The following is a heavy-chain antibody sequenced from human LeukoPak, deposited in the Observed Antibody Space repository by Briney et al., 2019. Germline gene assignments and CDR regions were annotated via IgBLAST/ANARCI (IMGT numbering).Heavy chain of an antibody. CDR3: AKGQSYQLLAICFDP. V-gene: IGHV3-9*01. CDR1: GYTFDDYA. D-gene: IGHD2-2*01. J-gene: IGHJ5*02. CDR2: ICWNSGAV. Sequence: GGSLRLSCASSGYTFDDYAMHGVRDVPGEGLEWVSGICWNSGAVGYAESVKGRFIISRDSAKKSMYLQMNSLRTDDTAFYYCAKGQSYQLLAICFDPWGQGTLVTVSS.